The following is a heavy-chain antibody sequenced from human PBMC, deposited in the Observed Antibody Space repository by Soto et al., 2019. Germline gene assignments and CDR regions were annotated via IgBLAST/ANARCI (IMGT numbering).Heavy chain of an antibody. J-gene: IGHJ4*02. D-gene: IGHD1-26*01. CDR2: TTSDGARI. Sequence: QVQLVESGGGVVQPGRSLRLSCAASGFAFSTYGMHWVRQAPGKGLEWVAVTTSDGARINYADSVKGRFTISRDNSRTTLYLQMNSLRIDDTAVCYCARKNPGREWELPDYWGQGTLVTVSS. CDR1: GFAFSTYG. V-gene: IGHV3-30*03. CDR3: ARKNPGREWELPDY.